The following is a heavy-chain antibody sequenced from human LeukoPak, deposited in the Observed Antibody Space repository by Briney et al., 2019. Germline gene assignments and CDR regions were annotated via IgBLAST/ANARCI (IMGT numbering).Heavy chain of an antibody. V-gene: IGHV3-21*04. D-gene: IGHD6-19*01. CDR3: AEGESGWYAYYYYYMDV. CDR1: GITFSNYN. J-gene: IGHJ6*03. Sequence: GGSLRLSCAAPGITFSNYNMNWVRQAPGKGLEWISSITSSSSYTFYADSVKGRFTISRDNAKNSLYLQMNSLRAEDTAVYYCAEGESGWYAYYYYYMDVWGKGTTVTISS. CDR2: ITSSSSYT.